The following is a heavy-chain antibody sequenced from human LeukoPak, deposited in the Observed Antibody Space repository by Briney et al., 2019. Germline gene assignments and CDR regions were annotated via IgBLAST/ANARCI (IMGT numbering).Heavy chain of an antibody. CDR3: AKDNGWQTQLGGYYYYYGMDV. CDR1: GFTFSSYD. CDR2: ISYDGSDK. J-gene: IGHJ6*02. V-gene: IGHV3-30*18. D-gene: IGHD6-6*01. Sequence: GGSLRLSCAASGFTFSSYDMYWVRQAPGKGLEWVAIISYDGSDKYYADSVKGRFTISRDNSKDTLFLQMDSLRPEDTAVYYCAKDNGWQTQLGGYYYYYGMDVWGQGTTVTVSS.